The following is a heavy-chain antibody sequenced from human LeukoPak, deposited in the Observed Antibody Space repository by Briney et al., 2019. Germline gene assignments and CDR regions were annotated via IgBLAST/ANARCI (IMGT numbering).Heavy chain of an antibody. J-gene: IGHJ3*02. D-gene: IGHD3-22*01. V-gene: IGHV3-23*01. CDR3: AKITEGTYYYDSSGSYAFDI. Sequence: GGSLRLSCAAPGFTFRTYAMSWVRQAPGKGLEWVSAISGSGGNTNYADSVKGRFTISRDNAKNSLYLQMNSLRAEDTALYYCAKITEGTYYYDSSGSYAFDIWGQGTMVTVSS. CDR1: GFTFRTYA. CDR2: ISGSGGNT.